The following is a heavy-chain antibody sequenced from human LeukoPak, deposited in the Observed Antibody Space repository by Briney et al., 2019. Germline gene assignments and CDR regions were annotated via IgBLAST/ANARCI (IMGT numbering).Heavy chain of an antibody. V-gene: IGHV3-23*01. CDR1: GFTFSSYA. CDR2: ISGSGGST. CDR3: AKDHSSSLPYGMDV. Sequence: PGGSLRLSCAASGFTFSSYAMSWVRQAPGKGLEWVSAISGSGGSTYYADSVKGRFTIPRDNSKNTLYLQMNSLRAEDTAVYYCAKDHSSSLPYGMDVWGQGTTVTVSS. J-gene: IGHJ6*02. D-gene: IGHD6-13*01.